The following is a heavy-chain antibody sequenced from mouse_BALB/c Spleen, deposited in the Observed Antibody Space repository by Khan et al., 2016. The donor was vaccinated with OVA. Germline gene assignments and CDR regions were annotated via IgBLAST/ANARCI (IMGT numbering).Heavy chain of an antibody. CDR2: IFPGTGTT. J-gene: IGHJ3*01. V-gene: IGHV1S132*01. D-gene: IGHD2-1*01. CDR1: GYTFTNYW. Sequence: QVQLQQSGAELVKPGASVKLSCKTSGYTFTNYWIQWVKQRPGQGLGWIGEIFPGTGTTYYNENFKAKATLTIDTSSNTSYMQLSSLTSEDSAVDVCEWGYFGNCEFAYWGQGTLVTVAA. CDR3: EWGYFGNCEFAY.